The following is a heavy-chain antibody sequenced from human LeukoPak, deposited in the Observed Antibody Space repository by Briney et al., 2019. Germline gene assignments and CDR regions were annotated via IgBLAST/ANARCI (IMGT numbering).Heavy chain of an antibody. D-gene: IGHD2-2*01. Sequence: PGGSLRLSCAVSGFTFSHYAMSWVRQAPGTGLEWVGSLTDSGDATYYADSVKGRFTVSRDNSKNTLYMELNSLRAEDTAVYYCARGDCSSSSCSGFYGMDVWGQGTTVTVSS. V-gene: IGHV3-23*01. CDR1: GFTFSHYA. J-gene: IGHJ6*02. CDR3: ARGDCSSSSCSGFYGMDV. CDR2: LTDSGDAT.